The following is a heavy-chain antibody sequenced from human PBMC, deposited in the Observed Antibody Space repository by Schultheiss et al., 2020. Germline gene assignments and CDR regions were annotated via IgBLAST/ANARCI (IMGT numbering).Heavy chain of an antibody. J-gene: IGHJ6*04. CDR3: ARERQLVGHYYYGMDV. V-gene: IGHV3-33*08. CDR2: IWYDGSNK. CDR1: GFTFSSDG. D-gene: IGHD6-13*01. Sequence: GGSLRLSCAASGFTFSSDGMSWVRQAPGKGLEWVAVIWYDGSNKYYADSVKGRFTISRDNSKNTLYLQMNSLRAEDTAVYYCARERQLVGHYYYGMDVWGKGTTVTVSS.